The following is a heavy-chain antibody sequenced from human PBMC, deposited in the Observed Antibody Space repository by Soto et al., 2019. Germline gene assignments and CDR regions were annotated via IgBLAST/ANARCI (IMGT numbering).Heavy chain of an antibody. J-gene: IGHJ5*02. D-gene: IGHD6-13*01. CDR1: GGSISSSNW. V-gene: IGHV4-4*02. CDR2: IYHSGST. Sequence: CAVSGGSISSSNWWSWVRQPPGKGLEWIGEIYHSGSTNYNPSLKSRVTISVDKSKNQFSLKLSSVTAADTAVYYCAREPRAIAAAGNNWFDPWGQGTLVTVSS. CDR3: AREPRAIAAAGNNWFDP.